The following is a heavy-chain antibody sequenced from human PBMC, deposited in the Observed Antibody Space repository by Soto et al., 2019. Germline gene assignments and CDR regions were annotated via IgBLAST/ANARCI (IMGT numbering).Heavy chain of an antibody. Sequence: PGGFLRHPNTASGFHRRSLCVRRVRQAPGKGLEWVSAISGSGGSTYYADSVKGRFTISRDNSKNTLYLQMNSLRAEDTAVYYCAKSTGREGYCSGGSCYSIFIRAFDIWGQGTMVTVSS. J-gene: IGHJ3*02. CDR3: AKSTGREGYCSGGSCYSIFIRAFDI. CDR2: ISGSGGST. CDR1: GFHRRSLC. V-gene: IGHV3-23*01. D-gene: IGHD2-15*01.